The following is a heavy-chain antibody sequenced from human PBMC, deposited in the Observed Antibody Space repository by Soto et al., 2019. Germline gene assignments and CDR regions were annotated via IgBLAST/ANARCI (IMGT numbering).Heavy chain of an antibody. CDR3: ARAYDFWSGYQRIAFYI. D-gene: IGHD3-3*01. CDR1: GYTFTSYD. V-gene: IGHV1-8*01. CDR2: MNPNSGNT. J-gene: IGHJ3*02. Sequence: ASVKVSCKASGYTFTSYDINWVRQATGQGLEWMGWMNPNSGNTGYAQKFQGRVTMTRNTSISTAYMELSSLRSEDTAVYYCARAYDFWSGYQRIAFYIWGQGKMVTVSS.